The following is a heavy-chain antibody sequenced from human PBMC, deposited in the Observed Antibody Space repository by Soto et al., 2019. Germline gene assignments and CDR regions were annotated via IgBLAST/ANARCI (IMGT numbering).Heavy chain of an antibody. V-gene: IGHV4-4*07. J-gene: IGHJ6*02. CDR3: ARDVYGSSTSGYYYYGMDV. CDR2: IYASGST. CDR1: GGSISSNY. D-gene: IGHD2-2*01. Sequence: QVQLQESGPGLVKPSETQSLTCSVSGGSISSNYWSWIRQPAGKGLECIGRIYASGSTNYNPSLKSRVTMSVDTSKNQFSLKLSSVTAADTAVYYCARDVYGSSTSGYYYYGMDVWGQGTTVTVSS.